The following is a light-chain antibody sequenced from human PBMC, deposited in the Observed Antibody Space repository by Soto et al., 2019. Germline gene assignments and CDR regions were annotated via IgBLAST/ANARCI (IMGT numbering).Light chain of an antibody. Sequence: EIVLTQSPATLSLSPGERATLSCRASQSINRHLAWYRQKPGQAPRLLIYDASNRATGIPARFSGSGSGTDFTLTIKSLEPEDFGVYYCQQRSKWPPVTFGGGTKVEIK. V-gene: IGKV3-11*01. J-gene: IGKJ4*01. CDR1: QSINRH. CDR2: DAS. CDR3: QQRSKWPPVT.